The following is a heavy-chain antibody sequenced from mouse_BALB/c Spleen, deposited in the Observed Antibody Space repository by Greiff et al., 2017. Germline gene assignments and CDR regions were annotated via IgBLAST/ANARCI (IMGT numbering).Heavy chain of an antibody. V-gene: IGHV5-17*02. J-gene: IGHJ3*01. D-gene: IGHD2-4*01. Sequence: EVQGVESGGGLVQPGGSRKLSCAASGFTFSSFGMHWVRQAPEKGLEWVAYISSGSSTIYYADTVKGRFTISRDNPKNTLFLQMTSLRSEDTAMYYCARSPYDSFAYWGQGTLVTVSA. CDR2: ISSGSSTI. CDR1: GFTFSSFG. CDR3: ARSPYDSFAY.